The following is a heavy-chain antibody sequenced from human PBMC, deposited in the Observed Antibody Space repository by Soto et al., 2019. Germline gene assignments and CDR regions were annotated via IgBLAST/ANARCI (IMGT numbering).Heavy chain of an antibody. CDR2: SNSDGSVT. J-gene: IGHJ1*01. D-gene: IGHD2-2*01. V-gene: IGHV3-74*01. CDR3: VRDPSWRLGL. Sequence: EGSLRLSCAGSGFTFSSYWMHWGRQAPGKGLVWVSRSNSDGSVTNYADSVRGRFTISRDNAKNTLYLQLSSLRAEDTAVYYCVRDPSWRLGLWAQGTFVTVSS. CDR1: GFTFSSYW.